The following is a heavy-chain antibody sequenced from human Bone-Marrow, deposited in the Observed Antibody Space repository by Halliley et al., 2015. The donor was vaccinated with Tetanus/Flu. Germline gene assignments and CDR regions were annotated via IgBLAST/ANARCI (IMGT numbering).Heavy chain of an antibody. CDR2: ISSGGLSI. CDR1: SFTFSTFE. Sequence: SLRLSCESSSFTFSTFEMNWVRQAPGMGLEWIAYISSGGLSIYYADSVKGRFTISRDNAKKSLYLQMNSLRAEDTAVYYCARDRQQSSSAASGIDVLGQGAPVSVS. D-gene: IGHD6-6*01. V-gene: IGHV3-48*03. J-gene: IGHJ6*02. CDR3: ARDRQQSSSAASGIDV.